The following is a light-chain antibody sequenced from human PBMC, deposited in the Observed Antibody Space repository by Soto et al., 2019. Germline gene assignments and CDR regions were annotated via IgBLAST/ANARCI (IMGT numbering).Light chain of an antibody. CDR1: QSVSSSY. CDR2: GAS. Sequence: EIVLTHSPGTLSLSPGERATLSFRASQSVSSSYLAWYQQKPGQTPRLLIYGASNRATGIPDRFSGSGSGTDFTLTISRLEPEDFAVYYCQQYGSPLTFGGGTKVDIK. J-gene: IGKJ4*01. CDR3: QQYGSPLT. V-gene: IGKV3-20*01.